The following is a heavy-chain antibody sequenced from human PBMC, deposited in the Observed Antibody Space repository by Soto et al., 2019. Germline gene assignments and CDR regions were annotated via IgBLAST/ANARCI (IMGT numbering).Heavy chain of an antibody. CDR1: GFIFSNYW. Sequence: EVQVVESGGGLVQPGGSLRLSCAASGFIFSNYWMSWVRQAPGKGLEWVANIKQDGSEKHYVDSVKGRFTISRDNADNSLYLQMNSLRAEDTAVYYCAKNNLYCSSTNCFVFDYWGQVTLVTVSS. CDR3: AKNNLYCSSTNCFVFDY. CDR2: IKQDGSEK. V-gene: IGHV3-7*01. D-gene: IGHD2-2*01. J-gene: IGHJ4*02.